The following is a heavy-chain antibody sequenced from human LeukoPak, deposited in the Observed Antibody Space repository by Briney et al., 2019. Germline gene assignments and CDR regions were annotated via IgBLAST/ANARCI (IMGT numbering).Heavy chain of an antibody. CDR2: INWNGGST. CDR1: GFTFDDYG. V-gene: IGHV3-20*04. Sequence: GGSLRLSCAASGFTFDDYGMSWVRQAPGKGLEWVSGINWNGGSTGYADSVKGRFTISRDNAKNSLYLQMNSLRAEDTALYYCARTTSYDILTGPFDYWGQGTLVTVSS. J-gene: IGHJ4*02. D-gene: IGHD3-9*01. CDR3: ARTTSYDILTGPFDY.